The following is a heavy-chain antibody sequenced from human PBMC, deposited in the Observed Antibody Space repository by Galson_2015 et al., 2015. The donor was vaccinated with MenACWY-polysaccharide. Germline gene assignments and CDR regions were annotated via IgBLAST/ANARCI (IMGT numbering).Heavy chain of an antibody. CDR2: INGDGNST. Sequence: SLRLSCAASGFTFSRYWMHWIRHAPGKGLVWVSRINGDGNSTKCAGSVKGRFTISRDNAKNTLYLQMNSLRAEDTAVYYCTKDFDWNDGHWGQGTTVTVSS. D-gene: IGHD1-1*01. CDR3: TKDFDWNDGH. J-gene: IGHJ6*02. CDR1: GFTFSRYW. V-gene: IGHV3-74*01.